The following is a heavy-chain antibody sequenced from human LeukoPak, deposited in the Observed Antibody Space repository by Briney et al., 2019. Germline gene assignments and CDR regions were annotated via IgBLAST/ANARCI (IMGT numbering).Heavy chain of an antibody. CDR3: ARLALGYYDSSGYYYEKGYNWFDP. CDR2: IYYSGST. Sequence: SETLSLTCTVSGGSISSYYWSWIRQPPGKGLEWIGYIYYSGSTNYNPSLKSQVTISVDTSKNQFSLKLSSVTAADTAVYYCARLALGYYDSSGYYYEKGYNWFDPWGQGTLVTVSS. J-gene: IGHJ5*02. D-gene: IGHD3-22*01. V-gene: IGHV4-59*08. CDR1: GGSISSYY.